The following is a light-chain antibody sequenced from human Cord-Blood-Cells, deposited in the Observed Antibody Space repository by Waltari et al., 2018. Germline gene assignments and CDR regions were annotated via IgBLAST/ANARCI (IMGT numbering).Light chain of an antibody. CDR1: QSISSY. Sequence: DIQMTQSPSSLSASVGDRVTITCRASQSISSYLNWYQQKPGKAPKLLIYAASSLQSGVPSRFSGSGSGTDFTLTISSLQPEEFATYYCQQSYSTPMYTFGQGTKLVIK. V-gene: IGKV1-39*01. CDR3: QQSYSTPMYT. J-gene: IGKJ2*01. CDR2: AAS.